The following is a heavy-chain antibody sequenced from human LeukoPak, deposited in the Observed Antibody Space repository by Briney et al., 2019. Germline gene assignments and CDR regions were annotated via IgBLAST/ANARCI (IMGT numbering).Heavy chain of an antibody. V-gene: IGHV1-2*02. CDR2: INPNSGGA. Sequence: GASVKVSCKASGYTLTYYYLHWVRQAPGQGLEWMGWINPNSGGAYFAQEFQGRVTMTRDTSINTAYMDLSRLRSDDTAVYYCARSDSGTFYNDYWGQGTLVTVSS. CDR1: GYTLTYYY. CDR3: ARSDSGTFYNDY. D-gene: IGHD3-10*01. J-gene: IGHJ4*02.